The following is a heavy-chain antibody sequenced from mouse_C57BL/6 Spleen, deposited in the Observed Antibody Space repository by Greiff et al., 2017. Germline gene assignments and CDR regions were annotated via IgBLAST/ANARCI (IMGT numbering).Heavy chain of an antibody. D-gene: IGHD1-1*01. J-gene: IGHJ1*03. CDR3: ARSVYPGYFDV. CDR2: IDPSDSYT. Sequence: VQLQQPGAELVMPGASVKLSCKASGYTFTSYWMHWVKQRPGQGLEWIGEIDPSDSYTNYNQQFKGKSTLTVDKSSSTAYMQLSSLTSEDSAVYYCARSVYPGYFDVWGTGTTVTVSS. CDR1: GYTFTSYW. V-gene: IGHV1-69*01.